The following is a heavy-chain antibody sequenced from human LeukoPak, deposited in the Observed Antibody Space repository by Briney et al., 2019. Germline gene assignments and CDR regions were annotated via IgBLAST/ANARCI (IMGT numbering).Heavy chain of an antibody. Sequence: PSETLSLTCAVYGGSFSSYYWGWIRQPPGKGLEWIGSIYYSGSTYYNPSLKSRVTISVDTSKNQFSLKLSSVTAADTAVYYCARTTGHCSSTSCYAGLFNWFDPWGQGTLVTVSS. V-gene: IGHV4-39*01. J-gene: IGHJ5*02. D-gene: IGHD2-2*01. CDR1: GGSFSSYY. CDR2: IYYSGST. CDR3: ARTTGHCSSTSCYAGLFNWFDP.